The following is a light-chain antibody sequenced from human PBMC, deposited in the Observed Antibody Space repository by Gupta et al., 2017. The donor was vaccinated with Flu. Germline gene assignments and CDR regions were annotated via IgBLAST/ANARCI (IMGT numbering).Light chain of an antibody. V-gene: IGKV3-20*01. CDR3: QQDGSSPIFT. CDR2: GAS. CDR1: QSVRRSY. J-gene: IGKJ3*01. Sequence: EIVLTQSPGTLSLSPGERATLSCRASQSVRRSYLAWNQQKPGQAPRLLLYGASSRDTGIPDRFSGSGAGKDVTLTSSRLEQEDVAGYYSQQDGSSPIFTFGHGTKVEI.